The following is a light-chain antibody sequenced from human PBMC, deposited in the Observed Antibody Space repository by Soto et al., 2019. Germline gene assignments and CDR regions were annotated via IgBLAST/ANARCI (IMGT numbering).Light chain of an antibody. J-gene: IGKJ5*01. CDR1: QSISSF. CDR3: QQGYSTPIS. V-gene: IGKV1-39*01. Sequence: DIQMTQSPSSLSASVGDRVTITCRASQSISSFLNWHQHKPGKAPKVLIYGASSLQSAVPSRFSGSVSGTDFTLTISSLQSEDFATYDCQQGYSTPISFGQGTRLDIK. CDR2: GAS.